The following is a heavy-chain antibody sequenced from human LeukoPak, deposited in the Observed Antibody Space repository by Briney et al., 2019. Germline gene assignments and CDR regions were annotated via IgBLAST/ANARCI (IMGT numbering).Heavy chain of an antibody. CDR2: INHSGST. CDR1: GGSISSGGYY. J-gene: IGHJ2*01. D-gene: IGHD6-19*01. Sequence: SQTLSLTCTVSGGSISSGGYYWSWIRQPPGKGLEWIGEINHSGSTNYNPSLKSRVTISVDTSKNQFSLKLSSVTAADTAVYYCARRPFFSGSSRGGWYFDLWGRGTLVTVSS. CDR3: ARRPFFSGSSRGGWYFDL. V-gene: IGHV4-30-2*01.